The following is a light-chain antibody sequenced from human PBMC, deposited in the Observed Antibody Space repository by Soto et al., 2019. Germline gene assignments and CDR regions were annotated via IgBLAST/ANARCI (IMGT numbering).Light chain of an antibody. J-gene: IGKJ1*01. V-gene: IGKV3-15*01. CDR2: DA. CDR3: QQYSKWPVT. Sequence: EIVLTQSPATLSVSPGERATLSCRASQNIDNKLAWYQQKPGQAPRLLIYDATRGSTATLSGSGSGTDFTLTINSLQSEDYAVYHCQQYSKWPVTFGQGTKVEIK. CDR1: QNIDNK.